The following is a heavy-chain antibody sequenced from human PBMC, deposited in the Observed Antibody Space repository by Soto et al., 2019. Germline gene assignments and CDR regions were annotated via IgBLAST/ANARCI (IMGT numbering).Heavy chain of an antibody. J-gene: IGHJ4*02. Sequence: GGSLTLSCGASGFTFSSYAMNWVRQAPGKGLEWVSSISSTTNYIYYGDSMKGRFTISRDNGKNSLYLEMHSLRAEDTAVYYCARESEDLTSNFDYWGQGTLVTVSS. CDR1: GFTFSSYA. CDR2: ISSTTNYI. V-gene: IGHV3-21*06. CDR3: ARESEDLTSNFDY.